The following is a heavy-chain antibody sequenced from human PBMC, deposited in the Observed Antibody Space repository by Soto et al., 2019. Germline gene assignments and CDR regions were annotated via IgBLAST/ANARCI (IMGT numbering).Heavy chain of an antibody. CDR2: IYYSGST. CDR1: GGSISSYY. J-gene: IGHJ5*02. D-gene: IGHD2-2*01. V-gene: IGHV4-59*01. Sequence: SETLSLTCTVSGGSISSYYWSWIRQPPGKGLEWIGYIYYSGSTNYNPSLKSRVTISVDTSKNQFSLKLSSVTAADTAVYYCARGGGYCSSTSCYGRWFDPWGQGTLVTVSS. CDR3: ARGGGYCSSTSCYGRWFDP.